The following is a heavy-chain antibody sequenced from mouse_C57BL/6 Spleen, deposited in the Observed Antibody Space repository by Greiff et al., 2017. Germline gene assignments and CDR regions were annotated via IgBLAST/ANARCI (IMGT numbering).Heavy chain of an antibody. CDR1: GYTFTSYW. CDR2: IDPSDSYT. V-gene: IGHV1-69*01. J-gene: IGHJ3*01. Sequence: VQLQQPGAELVMPGASVKLSCKASGYTFTSYWMHWVKQRPGQGLEWIGEIDPSDSYTNYNQKFKGKSTLTVDKSSSTAYMQLSSLTSEGSAVYYCAIQPRAYWGQGTLVTVSA. CDR3: AIQPRAY. D-gene: IGHD6-1*01.